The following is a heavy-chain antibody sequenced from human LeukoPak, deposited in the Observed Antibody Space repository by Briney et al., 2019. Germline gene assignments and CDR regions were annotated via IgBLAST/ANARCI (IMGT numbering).Heavy chain of an antibody. J-gene: IGHJ4*02. CDR1: GFTFSSYG. Sequence: GGSLRLSCAASGFTFSSYGMHWVRQAPGKGVEWGAVITYDGSNKYYADSVKGRFTISRDNSKNTLYLQMNSLRAEDTAVYYCANPQSRGYDYLDYWGQGTLVSVSS. CDR3: ANPQSRGYDYLDY. V-gene: IGHV3-30*18. CDR2: ITYDGSNK. D-gene: IGHD5-12*01.